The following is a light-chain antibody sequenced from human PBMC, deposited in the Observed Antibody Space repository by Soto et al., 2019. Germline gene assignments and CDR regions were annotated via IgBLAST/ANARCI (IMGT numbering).Light chain of an antibody. V-gene: IGLV6-57*04. J-gene: IGLJ2*01. CDR1: SGSIASNY. CDR2: EDN. CDR3: QSYDSSNVV. Sequence: NFMLTQPHSVSESPGKTVTISCTRSSGSIASNYVQWYQQRPGSAPTTVIYEDNQRPSGVPDRFSGSIDSSSNSASLTISRLKTEDEADYNCQSYDSSNVVFGGGTKLTVL.